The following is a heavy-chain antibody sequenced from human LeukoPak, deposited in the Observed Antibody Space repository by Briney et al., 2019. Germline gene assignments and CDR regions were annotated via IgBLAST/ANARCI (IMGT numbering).Heavy chain of an antibody. Sequence: SETLSLTCTVSGGSISSYYWSWLRQPPGKGLEWIGYIYYSGSTNYNPSLKSRVTISVDTSKNQFSLKLSSVTAADTAVYYCARGGRYYYDSSGYYWGQGTLVTVSS. J-gene: IGHJ4*02. CDR1: GGSISSYY. V-gene: IGHV4-59*01. CDR3: ARGGRYYYDSSGYY. CDR2: IYYSGST. D-gene: IGHD3-22*01.